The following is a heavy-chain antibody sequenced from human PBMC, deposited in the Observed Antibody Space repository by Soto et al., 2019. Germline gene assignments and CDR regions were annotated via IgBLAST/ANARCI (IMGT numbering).Heavy chain of an antibody. CDR1: GFTFTSSA. CDR2: IGVGSGNR. Sequence: ASVEVSCKASGFTFTSSAVQWVRQARGQRLEWIGWIGVGSGNRHYAQKFQERVTITRDMSTNTAYMELSSLRSEDTAVYYCAALGVNFDQWGQGTMVTVSS. V-gene: IGHV1-58*01. D-gene: IGHD2-8*01. J-gene: IGHJ4*02. CDR3: AALGVNFDQ.